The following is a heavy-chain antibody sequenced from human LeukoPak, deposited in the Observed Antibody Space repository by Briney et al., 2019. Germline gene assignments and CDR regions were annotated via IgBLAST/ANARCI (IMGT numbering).Heavy chain of an antibody. J-gene: IGHJ5*02. V-gene: IGHV3-23*01. CDR1: GFTFSSYA. CDR3: ARSVDGALPRFDP. D-gene: IGHD3-10*01. Sequence: QPGGSLRLSCAASGFTFSSYAMSWVRQAPGKGLEWVSAISGSGGGTYYADSVKGRFTISRDNSKNTLYLQMNSLRVEDTAVYYCARSVDGALPRFDPWGQGTLVTVSS. CDR2: ISGSGGGT.